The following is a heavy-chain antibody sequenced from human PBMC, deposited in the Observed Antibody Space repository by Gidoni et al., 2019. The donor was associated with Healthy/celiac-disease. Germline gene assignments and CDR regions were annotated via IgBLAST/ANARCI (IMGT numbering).Heavy chain of an antibody. CDR2: ISGSGGST. D-gene: IGHD6-19*01. CDR3: AKGEQWLADDLRAFDI. V-gene: IGHV3-23*01. J-gene: IGHJ3*02. Sequence: EVQLLESGGGLVQPGGSLRLSCAASGFTFSGYAMSWVRQAPGKGLEWVSAISGSGGSTYYADSVKGRFTISRDNSKNTLYLQMNSLRAEDTAVYYCAKGEQWLADDLRAFDIWGQGTMVTVSS. CDR1: GFTFSGYA.